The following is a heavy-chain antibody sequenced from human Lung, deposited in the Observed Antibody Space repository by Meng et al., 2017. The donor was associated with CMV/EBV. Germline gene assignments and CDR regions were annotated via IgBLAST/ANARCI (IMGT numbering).Heavy chain of an antibody. CDR1: GGSFSGYY. Sequence: GSLRLSCAVYGGSFSGYYWSWIRQPPGKGLEWIGEINHSGSTNYNPSLKSRVTISVDTSKNQFSLKLSSVTAADTAVYYCARGGSKWLRFFFDYWGQGTLVTVS. J-gene: IGHJ4*02. D-gene: IGHD5-12*01. V-gene: IGHV4-34*01. CDR3: ARGGSKWLRFFFDY. CDR2: INHSGST.